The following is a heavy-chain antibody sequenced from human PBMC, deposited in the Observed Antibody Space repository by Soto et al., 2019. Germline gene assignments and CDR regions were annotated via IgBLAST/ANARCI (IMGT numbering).Heavy chain of an antibody. Sequence: SVKVSCKASGGTFSSYAISWVRQAPGQGLEWMGGIITIFGTANYAQKFQGRVTITADTSTSTAYMELSSLRSEDTAVYYCARDWDNGGSCGEPAFDICSQGTMVADS. J-gene: IGHJ3*02. CDR2: IITIFGTA. V-gene: IGHV1-69*06. CDR3: ARDWDNGGSCGEPAFDI. CDR1: GGTFSSYA. D-gene: IGHD2-15*01.